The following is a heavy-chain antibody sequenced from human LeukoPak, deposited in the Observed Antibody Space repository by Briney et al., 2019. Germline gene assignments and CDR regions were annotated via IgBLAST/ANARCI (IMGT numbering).Heavy chain of an antibody. CDR3: AKVLTGSQDY. CDR2: ISDGGSRT. D-gene: IGHD1-14*01. J-gene: IGHJ4*02. V-gene: IGHV3-23*01. CDR1: GFSFSSYA. Sequence: GGSLRLSCAASGFSFSSYAVSWVRQAPGKGLEWVSGISDGGSRTYYADSVKGRFTISRDSSKNTVYLHMKSLRAEDTAVYFCAKVLTGSQDYRGQGTLVTVSS.